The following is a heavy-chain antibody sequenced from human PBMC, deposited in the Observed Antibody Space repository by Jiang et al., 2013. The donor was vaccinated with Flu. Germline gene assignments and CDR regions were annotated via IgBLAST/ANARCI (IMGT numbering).Heavy chain of an antibody. J-gene: IGHJ4*02. V-gene: IGHV1-46*01. CDR3: AVRISGSYAHY. CDR1: GDTFITYY. D-gene: IGHD1-26*01. CDR2: INPSDGRT. Sequence: SGAEVKKPGASVKVSCKAFGDTFITYYMHWVRQAPGQGLEWMGVINPSDGRTNYAEKFQGRVTMTRDTSTRTVYMELSSLRSEDTALYYCAVRISGSYAHYWGQGTLVTVSS.